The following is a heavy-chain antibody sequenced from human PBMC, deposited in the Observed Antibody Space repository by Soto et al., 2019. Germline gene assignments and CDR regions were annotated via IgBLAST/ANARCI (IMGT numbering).Heavy chain of an antibody. D-gene: IGHD1-1*01. CDR3: ATWHEREHAYDV. Sequence: DVQLVESGGGLIQPGESLRLSCAAFGLTISGKKYVAWVRQAPGKGLEWVSALYDADGSFYADSVKGRFTTSSDSSKTTVYLQMNDLRPDDTAVYYCATWHEREHAYDVWGQGTTVTVSS. CDR1: GLTISGKKY. CDR2: LYDADGS. V-gene: IGHV3-53*01. J-gene: IGHJ3*01.